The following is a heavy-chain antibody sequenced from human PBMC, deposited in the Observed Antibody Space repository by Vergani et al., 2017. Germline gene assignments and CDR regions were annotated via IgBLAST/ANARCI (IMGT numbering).Heavy chain of an antibody. CDR3: TTDPRYCGDGSCDWLRDHHYYGMDV. CDR2: IKSTFDRGTT. CDR1: GFSFRNAW. Sequence: EVQLVESGGGIVKPGGSLRLSCVASGFSFRNAWMNWVRRTPGKGLEWVGRIKSTFDRGTTDYAAAVKGRFPISRDDSKNTLFLQMNGLKTEDIDVYYCTTDPRYCGDGSCDWLRDHHYYGMDVWGQGTTVTVSS. J-gene: IGHJ6*02. D-gene: IGHD2-21*01. V-gene: IGHV3-15*07.